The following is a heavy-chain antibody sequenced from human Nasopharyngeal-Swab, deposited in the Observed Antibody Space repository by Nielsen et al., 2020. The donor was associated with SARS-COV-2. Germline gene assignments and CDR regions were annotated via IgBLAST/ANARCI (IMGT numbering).Heavy chain of an antibody. J-gene: IGHJ4*02. D-gene: IGHD1-26*01. CDR1: GFTFSSYG. V-gene: IGHV3-30*03. CDR3: ARGWGSYPYYLEY. Sequence: GESLKISCAASGFTFSSYGMHWVRQAPGKGLEWVAVISYDGSNKHYADSVKGRFTISRDNSKNTLYLQMNSLRAEDTAVYYCARGWGSYPYYLEYWGQGTLVTVSS. CDR2: ISYDGSNK.